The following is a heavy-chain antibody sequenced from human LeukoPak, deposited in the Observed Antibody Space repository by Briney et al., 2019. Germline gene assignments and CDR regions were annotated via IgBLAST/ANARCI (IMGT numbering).Heavy chain of an antibody. CDR2: INPNSGGT. V-gene: IGHV1-2*06. J-gene: IGHJ4*02. CDR3: ARVISGSSWYKYDY. Sequence: ASVKVSCKASGHTFTGYYMHWVRQAPGQGREWMGRINPNSGGTNYAQKFQGRVTMTRDTSISTDYMEVSRLRSDDTAVYYCARVISGSSWYKYDYWGQGTLVTVSS. CDR1: GHTFTGYY. D-gene: IGHD6-13*01.